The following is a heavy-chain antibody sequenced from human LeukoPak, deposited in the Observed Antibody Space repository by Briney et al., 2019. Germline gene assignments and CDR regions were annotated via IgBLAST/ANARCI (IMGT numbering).Heavy chain of an antibody. CDR1: GFTFSSYG. J-gene: IGHJ4*02. V-gene: IGHV3-33*01. CDR2: IWYDGSNK. D-gene: IGHD2-15*01. CDR3: AGGVVAAKGKYYFDY. Sequence: GGSLRLSCAASGFTFSSYGMHWVRQAPGKGLEWVAVIWYDGSNKYYADSVKGRFTISRDNSKNTLYLQLNSLRAEDTAVYYCAGGVVAAKGKYYFDYWGQGTLVTVSS.